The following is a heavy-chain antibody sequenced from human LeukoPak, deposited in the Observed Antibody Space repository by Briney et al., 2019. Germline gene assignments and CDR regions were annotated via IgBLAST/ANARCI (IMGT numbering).Heavy chain of an antibody. CDR2: ISAYNGNT. D-gene: IGHD5-12*01. V-gene: IGHV1-18*01. Sequence: VASVKVSCKASGYTFTSYGISWVRQAPGQGLEWMGWISAYNGNTNYAQKLQGRVTMTTDTSTSTAYMELSSLRSEGTAVYYCARVIRGYSDYWGQGTLVTVSS. J-gene: IGHJ4*02. CDR1: GYTFTSYG. CDR3: ARVIRGYSDY.